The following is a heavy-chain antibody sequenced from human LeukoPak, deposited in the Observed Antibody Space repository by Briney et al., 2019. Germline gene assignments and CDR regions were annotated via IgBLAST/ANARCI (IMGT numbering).Heavy chain of an antibody. CDR1: GFILNNYW. V-gene: IGHV3-74*01. J-gene: IGHJ5*02. D-gene: IGHD3-10*01. Sequence: PGGSLRLSYEASGFILNNYWMHWVPQVPGKGLMWVSRVTPDGKSITYADSAKGRFTISRDSAKNTQHLQMNSLRAEDTAVYYCLGFDSGNYPVPWGQGTLVTVSS. CDR3: LGFDSGNYPVP. CDR2: VTPDGKSI.